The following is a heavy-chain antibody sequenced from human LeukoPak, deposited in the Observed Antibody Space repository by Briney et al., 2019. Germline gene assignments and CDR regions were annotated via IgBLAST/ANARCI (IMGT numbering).Heavy chain of an antibody. J-gene: IGHJ5*02. CDR3: ARASQLELRRVSWFDP. CDR2: INSDGSST. Sequence: GGSLRLSCAASGFTFSSYSMNWVRQAPGKGLVWVSRINSDGSSTSYADSVKGRFTISRDNAKNTLYLQMNSLRAEDTAVYYCARASQLELRRVSWFDPWGQGTLVTVSS. V-gene: IGHV3-74*01. CDR1: GFTFSSYS. D-gene: IGHD1-7*01.